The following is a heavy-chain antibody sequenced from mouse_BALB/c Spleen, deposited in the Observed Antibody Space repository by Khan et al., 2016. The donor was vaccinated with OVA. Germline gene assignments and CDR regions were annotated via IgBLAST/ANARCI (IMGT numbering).Heavy chain of an antibody. CDR3: TRGGYGGFAS. Sequence: QVQLQQSGAELVKPGASVKLSCKASGYTFTSYYMYWVKQRPGQGLEWIGDINPSNGDTYFNEKFKNKATLTVDKSSSTTYMQLSSLTSEDSALYSCTRGGYGGFASWRQCSLVTVSA. CDR1: GYTFTSYY. J-gene: IGHJ3*01. D-gene: IGHD2-2*01. CDR2: INPSNGDT. V-gene: IGHV1-53*01.